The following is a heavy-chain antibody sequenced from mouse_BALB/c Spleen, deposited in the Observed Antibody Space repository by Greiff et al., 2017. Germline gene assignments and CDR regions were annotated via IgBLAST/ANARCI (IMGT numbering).Heavy chain of an antibody. V-gene: IGHV1S81*02. D-gene: IGHD2-1*01. CDR3: TRRGGNFWYFDD. J-gene: IGHJ1*01. CDR2: INPSNGGT. CDR1: GYTFTSYY. Sequence: VKLQESGAELVKPGASVKLSCKASGYTFTSYYMYWVKQRPGQGLEWIGEINPSNGGTNFNEKFKSKATLTVDKSSSTAYMQLSSLTSEDSAVYYCTRRGGNFWYFDDWGAGTTVTVSS.